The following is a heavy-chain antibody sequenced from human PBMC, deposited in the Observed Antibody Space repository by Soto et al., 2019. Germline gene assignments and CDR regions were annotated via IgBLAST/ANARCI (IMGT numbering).Heavy chain of an antibody. J-gene: IGHJ5*02. CDR1: GYTFTSYG. V-gene: IGHV1-18*01. CDR2: ISAYNGNT. CDR3: ARDWSRAGKRITIFGVVIPPGNWFDP. Sequence: ASVKVSCKASGYTFTSYGIGWVRQAPGQGLEWMGWISAYNGNTNYAQKLQGRVTMTTDTSTSTAYMELRSLRSDDTAVYYCARDWSRAGKRITIFGVVIPPGNWFDPWGQGTLVTVSS. D-gene: IGHD3-3*01.